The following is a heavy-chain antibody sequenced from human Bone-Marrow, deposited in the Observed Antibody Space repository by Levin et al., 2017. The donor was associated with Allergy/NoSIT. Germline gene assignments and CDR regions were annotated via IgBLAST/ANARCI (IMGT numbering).Heavy chain of an antibody. Sequence: GGSLRLSCAASGFLFNVYSMNWVRQAPGKGREWVSSISSDSNHIPYADSVRGRFTLSRDNAKHSLFLQMDSLRAEDTALYYCARGGRFDLYYYYMDIWGKGTTVTVSS. D-gene: IGHD3-9*01. CDR3: ARGGRFDLYYYYMDI. J-gene: IGHJ6*03. CDR2: ISSDSNHI. V-gene: IGHV3-21*01. CDR1: GFLFNVYS.